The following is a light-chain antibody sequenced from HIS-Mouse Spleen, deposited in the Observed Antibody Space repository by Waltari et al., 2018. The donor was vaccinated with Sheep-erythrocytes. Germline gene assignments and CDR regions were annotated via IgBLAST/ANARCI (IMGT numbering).Light chain of an antibody. CDR2: EGS. J-gene: IGLJ3*02. CDR3: CSYAGSSTPWV. V-gene: IGLV2-23*01. CDR1: SSYVGSYNL. Sequence: QSALTQPASVSGSPGQSITISRTGTSSYVGSYNLVSWYQQHPGKAPKLMIYEGSKRPSGVSNRFSGSKSGNTASLTISGLQAEDEADYYCCSYAGSSTPWVFGGGTKLTVL.